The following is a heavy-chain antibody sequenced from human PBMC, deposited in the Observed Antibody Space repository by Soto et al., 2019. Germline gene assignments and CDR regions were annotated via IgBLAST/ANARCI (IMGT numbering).Heavy chain of an antibody. Sequence: GGSLRLSCAASGFTFSDYYMSGMREAPGKGLEWVSYISSSGSTIYYADSVKGRFTISRDNAKNSLYLQMNSLRAEDTAVYYCARANGDARFYYYYGMDVWGQGTTVTVSS. CDR1: GFTFSDYY. J-gene: IGHJ6*02. CDR2: ISSSGSTI. V-gene: IGHV3-11*01. CDR3: ARANGDARFYYYYGMDV. D-gene: IGHD4-17*01.